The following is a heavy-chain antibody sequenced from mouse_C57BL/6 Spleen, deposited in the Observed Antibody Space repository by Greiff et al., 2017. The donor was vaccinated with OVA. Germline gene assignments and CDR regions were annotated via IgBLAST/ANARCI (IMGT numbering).Heavy chain of an antibody. J-gene: IGHJ2*01. D-gene: IGHD4-1*01. CDR3: AREVNWRYCDY. CDR1: GYTFTSYW. Sequence: QVQLQQPGAELVRPGSSVKLSCKASGYTFTSYWMDWVKQRPGQGLEWIGNIYPSDSETHYNQKFKDKATLTVDKSSSTAYMQLSSLTSEDSAVYYCAREVNWRYCDYWGQGTTLTVSS. CDR2: IYPSDSET. V-gene: IGHV1-61*01.